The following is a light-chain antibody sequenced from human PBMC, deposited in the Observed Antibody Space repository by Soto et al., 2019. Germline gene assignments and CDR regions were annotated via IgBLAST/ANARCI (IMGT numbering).Light chain of an antibody. CDR3: CSYTTSNTRQIV. V-gene: IGLV2-11*01. CDR2: DVT. Sequence: QSALTQPHSVSGSPGQSVTISCTGTSSDVGGYSYVSWYQQHPGKAPQLIIYDVTERPSGVSDRFSGSKSGNTASLTISGLQAEDEADYYCCSYTTSNTRQIVLGTGTKVTVL. J-gene: IGLJ1*01. CDR1: SSDVGGYSY.